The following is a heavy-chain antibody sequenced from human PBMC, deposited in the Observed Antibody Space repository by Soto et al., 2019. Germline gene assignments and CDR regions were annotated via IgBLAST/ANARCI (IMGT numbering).Heavy chain of an antibody. CDR2: ISSSSSYI. Sequence: GGSLRLSCAASGFTFSSYSMNWVRQAPGKGLEWVSSISSSSSYIYYADSVKGRFTISRDNAKNSLYLQMNSLRAEDTAVYYCARVPEDYYYYYGMDVWGQGTTVTSP. J-gene: IGHJ6*02. CDR3: ARVPEDYYYYYGMDV. D-gene: IGHD2-2*01. CDR1: GFTFSSYS. V-gene: IGHV3-21*01.